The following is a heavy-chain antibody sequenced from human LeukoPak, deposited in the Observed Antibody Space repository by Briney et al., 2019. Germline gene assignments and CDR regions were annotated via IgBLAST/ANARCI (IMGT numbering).Heavy chain of an antibody. D-gene: IGHD1-26*01. CDR2: INSDGGST. Sequence: GGSLRLSCTASGFTFSSYWMHWVRQAPGKGLVWVSRINSDGGSTSYADSVKGRFTISRDNAKNSLFLQMNSLRVEDTAVYYCARLGGSYYTYWGQGTLVTVSS. CDR1: GFTFSSYW. J-gene: IGHJ4*02. V-gene: IGHV3-74*01. CDR3: ARLGGSYYTY.